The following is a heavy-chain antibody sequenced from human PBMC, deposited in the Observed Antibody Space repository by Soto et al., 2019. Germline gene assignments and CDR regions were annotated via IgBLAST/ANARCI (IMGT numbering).Heavy chain of an antibody. V-gene: IGHV4-38-2*01. D-gene: IGHD6-13*01. CDR1: GYSISSGYY. J-gene: IGHJ4*02. Sequence: PSETLSLTCAVSGYSISSGYYWGWIRQPPGKGLEWIGSVYHSGTTYYNPSLKSRVTISLDTSKNQFSLKLNSVTAADTAVYYCTRSLYSSSWYAGYWGQGTLVTVSS. CDR3: TRSLYSSSWYAGY. CDR2: VYHSGTT.